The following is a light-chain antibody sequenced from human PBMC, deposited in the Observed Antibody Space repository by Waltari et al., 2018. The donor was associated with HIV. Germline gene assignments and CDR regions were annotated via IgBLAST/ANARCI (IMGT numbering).Light chain of an antibody. J-gene: IGLJ2*01. CDR3: CAYAGSTTYVS. V-gene: IGLV2-23*02. Sequence: QSALTQPASVSGSPGQSITISCTGTSSDVGGYNLVSWYQQHPGKAPKLMIYEVSKRRCGVCIRFSGSKSGNTASLTSAGLHADDEAEYYCCAYAGSTTYVSFGGGTKLTVL. CDR1: SSDVGGYNL. CDR2: EVS.